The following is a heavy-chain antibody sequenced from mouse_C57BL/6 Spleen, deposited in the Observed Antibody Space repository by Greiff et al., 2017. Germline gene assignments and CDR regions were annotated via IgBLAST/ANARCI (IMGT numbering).Heavy chain of an antibody. J-gene: IGHJ1*03. V-gene: IGHV5-12*01. CDR3: ARPDSSYWYFDV. Sequence: EVKLVESGGGLVQPGGSLKLSCAASGFTFSDYYMYWVRQTPEKRLEWVAYISNGGGSTYYTDTVKGRFTISRDNAKNTRYLQMSRLKSEDTAMYYCARPDSSYWYFDVWGTGTTVTVSS. D-gene: IGHD1-1*01. CDR2: ISNGGGST. CDR1: GFTFSDYY.